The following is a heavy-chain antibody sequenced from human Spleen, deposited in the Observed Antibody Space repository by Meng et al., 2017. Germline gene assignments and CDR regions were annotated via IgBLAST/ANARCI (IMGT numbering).Heavy chain of an antibody. V-gene: IGHV3-21*01. J-gene: IGHJ5*02. CDR3: ARDRGESLFDP. CDR2: ISTSSNFI. D-gene: IGHD3-10*01. Sequence: VLLVESGGGLVKPGGSLRLSCAASGFTFSSYRLNWIRQAPGRGLEWVASISTSSNFIYYAESVQGRFTISRDNAKNSVYLQMNSLTADDTAMYYCARDRGESLFDPWGQGTLVTVSS. CDR1: GFTFSSYR.